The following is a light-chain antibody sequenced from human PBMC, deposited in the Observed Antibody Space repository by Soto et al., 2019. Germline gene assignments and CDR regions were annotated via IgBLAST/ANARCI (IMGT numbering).Light chain of an antibody. Sequence: QSALTQPHWVSGAPGESINISFTGTNRDIARYNSVSWYQQYPVEVPQLHTYEGTQRPSGGSIRFSAAMYGNTASLTISALQPEDVAHYFCGTCAVDNVPYLFGTGTKFTVL. CDR1: NRDIARYNS. V-gene: IGLV2-23*01. CDR2: EGT. J-gene: IGLJ1*01. CDR3: GTCAVDNVPYL.